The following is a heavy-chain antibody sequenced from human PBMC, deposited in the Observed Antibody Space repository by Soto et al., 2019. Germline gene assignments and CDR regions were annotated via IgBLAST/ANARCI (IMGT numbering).Heavy chain of an antibody. J-gene: IGHJ4*02. Sequence: PEGSLRLSCAASGFTFSSYWMHWVRQVPGKGLLWVSRIDEYGNTIDYADSVRGRFTISRDNARNTLYLEMNSLRAEDTALYYCTRDIGGRWAYWGPGTLVTVSS. CDR3: TRDIGGRWAY. CDR2: IDEYGNTI. D-gene: IGHD3-16*01. CDR1: GFTFSSYW. V-gene: IGHV3-74*01.